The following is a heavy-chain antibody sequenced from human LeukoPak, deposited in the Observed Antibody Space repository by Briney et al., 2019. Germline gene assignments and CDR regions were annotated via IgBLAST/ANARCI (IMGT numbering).Heavy chain of an antibody. CDR2: ISGSGGST. V-gene: IGHV3-23*01. CDR1: GFTFSSYA. CDR3: AKDFRKAVVTITTRYYYYYYYMDV. Sequence: PGGSLRLSCAASGFTFSSYAMSWVRQAPGKGLEWVSAISGSGGSTYYADSVKGRFTISRDNSKNTLYLQMNSLRAEDMAVYYCAKDFRKAVVTITTRYYYYYYYMDVWGKGTTVTISS. D-gene: IGHD3-22*01. J-gene: IGHJ6*03.